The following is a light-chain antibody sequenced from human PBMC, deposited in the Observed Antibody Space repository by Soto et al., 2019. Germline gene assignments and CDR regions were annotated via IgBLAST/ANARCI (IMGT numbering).Light chain of an antibody. J-gene: IGKJ1*01. CDR2: GAS. CDR3: QKYGSSWWT. Sequence: EFVFTQSPGTLSLSPGEITTLSCRASQSVSSSYFAWSQQRFGQAPRLLIYGASSRATGIPDRFSGSGSGTDFNLTISRLDSEDFAVYYCQKYGSSWWTVGQGTKVDIK. CDR1: QSVSSSY. V-gene: IGKV3-20*01.